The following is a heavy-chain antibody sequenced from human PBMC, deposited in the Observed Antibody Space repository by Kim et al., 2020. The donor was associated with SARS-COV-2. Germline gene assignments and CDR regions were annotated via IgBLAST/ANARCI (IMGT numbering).Heavy chain of an antibody. J-gene: IGHJ4*02. Sequence: DSVKGRFTISRDNSKNTLYLQMNSLRAEDTAVYYCAKPPNARRYTANFDYWGQGTLVTVSS. V-gene: IGHV3-33*06. CDR3: AKPPNARRYTANFDY. D-gene: IGHD5-18*01.